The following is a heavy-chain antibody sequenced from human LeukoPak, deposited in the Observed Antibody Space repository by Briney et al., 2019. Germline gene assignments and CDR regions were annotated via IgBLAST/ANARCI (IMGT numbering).Heavy chain of an antibody. D-gene: IGHD6-19*01. J-gene: IGHJ4*02. Sequence: ASVQVSCKASGYTFTSYGISWVRQAPGQGLEWMGWISAYNGNTNYAQKLQGRVTMTTDTSTSTAYMELRSLRSDDTAVYYCARDGFYNPSSIAVAGTFDYWGQGTLVTVSS. V-gene: IGHV1-18*01. CDR1: GYTFTSYG. CDR2: ISAYNGNT. CDR3: ARDGFYNPSSIAVAGTFDY.